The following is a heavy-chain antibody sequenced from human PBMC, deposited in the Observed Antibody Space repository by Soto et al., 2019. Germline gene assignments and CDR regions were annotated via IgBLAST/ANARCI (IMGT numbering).Heavy chain of an antibody. Sequence: GGSLRLSCAASGFTFSNAWMSWVRQAPGKGLEWVGRIKSKTDGGTTDYAAPVKGRFTISRDDSKNTLYLQMNSLKTEDTAVYYCTTVDLYGDYIYYYYMDVWGKGTTVTVSS. D-gene: IGHD4-17*01. CDR1: GFTFSNAW. CDR2: IKSKTDGGTT. CDR3: TTVDLYGDYIYYYYMDV. J-gene: IGHJ6*03. V-gene: IGHV3-15*01.